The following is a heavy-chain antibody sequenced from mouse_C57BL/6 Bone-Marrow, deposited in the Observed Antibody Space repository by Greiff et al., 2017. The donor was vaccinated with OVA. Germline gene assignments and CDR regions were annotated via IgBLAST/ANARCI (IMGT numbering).Heavy chain of an antibody. CDR1: GFTFSSYG. D-gene: IGHD2-2*01. V-gene: IGHV5-6*02. Sequence: DVKLVESGGDLVKPGGSLKLSCAASGFTFSSYGMSWVRQTPDKRLEWVATISSGGSYTYYPDSVKGRFTISRDNAKNTLYLQMSSLKSEDTAMYYCARRGYDAWFAYWGQGTLVTVSA. J-gene: IGHJ3*01. CDR2: ISSGGSYT. CDR3: ARRGYDAWFAY.